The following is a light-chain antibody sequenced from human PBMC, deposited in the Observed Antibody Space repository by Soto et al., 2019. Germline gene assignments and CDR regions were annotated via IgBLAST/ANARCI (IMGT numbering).Light chain of an antibody. V-gene: IGKV1-6*01. CDR2: SSS. Sequence: AIRMTQSPSSLSASVGDRVTITCRASQLIRNDLGWYQQKPGRAPKLLIYSSSTLQSGVPSRFNGSGSGTDFTLSISSLQPEDFATYYCLQDYAFPWTFGQGTNVEVK. J-gene: IGKJ1*01. CDR3: LQDYAFPWT. CDR1: QLIRND.